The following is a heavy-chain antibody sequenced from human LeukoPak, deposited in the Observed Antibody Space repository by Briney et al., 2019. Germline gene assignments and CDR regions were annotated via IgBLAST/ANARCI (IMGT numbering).Heavy chain of an antibody. J-gene: IGHJ4*02. V-gene: IGHV3-30*18. CDR1: EFTFSSYA. CDR2: ISYDGSNK. D-gene: IGHD4-23*01. Sequence: GRALRLYSSAAEFTFSSYAMNLVRQAAGKVLQLLSFISYDGSNKYYADSVKGRFTISRDNSKNTLYLQMNSLRAEDTAVYYCAKERASRRGNLHFDYWGQGTLVTVSS. CDR3: AKERASRRGNLHFDY.